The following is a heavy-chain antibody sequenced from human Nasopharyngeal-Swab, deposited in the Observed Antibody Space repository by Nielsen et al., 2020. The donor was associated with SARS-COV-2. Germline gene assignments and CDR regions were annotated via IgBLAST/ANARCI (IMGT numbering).Heavy chain of an antibody. Sequence: WIRQPPGKGLEWIGYIYYSGSTNYNPSLKCRVTISVDTSKNQFSLKLSSVTAADTAVYYCARERGRGGIWNYYYYYMDVWGKGTTVTVSS. CDR3: ARERGRGGIWNYYYYYMDV. J-gene: IGHJ6*03. CDR2: IYYSGST. V-gene: IGHV4-59*12. D-gene: IGHD3-16*01.